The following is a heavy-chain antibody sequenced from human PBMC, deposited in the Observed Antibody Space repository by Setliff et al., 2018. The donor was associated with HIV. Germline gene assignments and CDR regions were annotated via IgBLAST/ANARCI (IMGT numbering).Heavy chain of an antibody. CDR2: IGQDGSEK. CDR1: RFDFNNYW. J-gene: IGHJ6*02. D-gene: IGHD3-10*01. V-gene: IGHV3-7*01. CDR3: ARKLRPGHGVDV. Sequence: GGSLRLSCAASRFDFNNYWMCWVRQAPGKGLEWVANIGQDGSEKNYVDSVKGRFTISRDNVKNSMDLQMNSVRAEDTAIYYCARKLRPGHGVDVWGQGTTVTVSS.